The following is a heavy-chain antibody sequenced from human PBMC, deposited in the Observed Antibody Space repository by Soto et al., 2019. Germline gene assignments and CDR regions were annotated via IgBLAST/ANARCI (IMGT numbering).Heavy chain of an antibody. CDR1: GFTFSSYA. V-gene: IGHV3-30-3*01. CDR2: ISYDGSNK. J-gene: IGHJ3*01. D-gene: IGHD6-25*01. Sequence: QVQLVESGGGVVQPGRSLRLSCAASGFTFSSYAMHWVRQAPGKGLEWVAVISYDGSNKYYADSVKGRFTISRDNSKKRRYLKMNGLRAGDTAVYYCPREVIAASGGKGTM. CDR3: PREVIAAS.